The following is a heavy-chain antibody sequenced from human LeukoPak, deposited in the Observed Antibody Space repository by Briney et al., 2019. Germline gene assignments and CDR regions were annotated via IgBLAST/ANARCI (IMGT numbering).Heavy chain of an antibody. CDR3: ARGRQRITMVRGVMKYFDY. CDR2: INHSGST. J-gene: IGHJ4*02. D-gene: IGHD3-10*01. Sequence: SETLSLTCAVYGGSFSGYYWSWIRQPPGKGLEWIGEINHSGSTNYNPSLKSRVTIAVDTSKNQFSLKLSSVTAADTAVYYCARGRQRITMVRGVMKYFDYWGQGTLVTVSS. V-gene: IGHV4-34*01. CDR1: GGSFSGYY.